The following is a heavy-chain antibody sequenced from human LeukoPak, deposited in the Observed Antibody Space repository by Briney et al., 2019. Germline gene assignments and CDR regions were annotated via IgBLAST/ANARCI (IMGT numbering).Heavy chain of an antibody. CDR2: IYYSGST. D-gene: IGHD3-10*01. Sequence: SETLSLTCTVSGGSMSPYHWGWIRQPPGKGLEWTGYIYYSGSTNYNPSLKSRVTISVDTSKNQFSLRLSSVTAADTAVYYCARAPVNGSGSYPDNWFDPWGQGTLVTVSS. CDR1: GGSMSPYH. V-gene: IGHV4-59*12. J-gene: IGHJ5*02. CDR3: ARAPVNGSGSYPDNWFDP.